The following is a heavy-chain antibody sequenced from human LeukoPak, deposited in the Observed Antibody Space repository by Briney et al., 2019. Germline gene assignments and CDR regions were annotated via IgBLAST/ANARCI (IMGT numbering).Heavy chain of an antibody. CDR3: TRPNYDRSGYGAFDI. V-gene: IGHV3-73*01. D-gene: IGHD3-22*01. CDR2: IRSKTNNYAT. CDR1: GFTFSGSD. J-gene: IGHJ3*02. Sequence: GGSLKLSCAASGFTFSGSDIHWVRQASGKGLEWVGHIRSKTNNYATADAASVKGRFTFSRDDSKNTAYIQMNSLKTEDTAVYYCTRPNYDRSGYGAFDIWGQGTMVTVSS.